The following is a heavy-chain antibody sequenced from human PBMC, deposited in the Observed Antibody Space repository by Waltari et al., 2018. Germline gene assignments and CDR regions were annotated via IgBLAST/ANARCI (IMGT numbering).Heavy chain of an antibody. CDR1: GFSFSNGA. J-gene: IGHJ4*02. Sequence: QVQLVESGGGVVRPGRSLRLSCVASGFSFSNGARHWVRQAPGKGLEWVAVVSYDGNNKFYAEDSVKGRFTISRDNSKSTVSLQMTSLRPEDTAVYYCARGGVAVSDPFDDWGQGTLVTVSA. CDR3: ARGGVAVSDPFDD. D-gene: IGHD6-19*01. CDR2: VSYDGNNK. V-gene: IGHV3-30*01.